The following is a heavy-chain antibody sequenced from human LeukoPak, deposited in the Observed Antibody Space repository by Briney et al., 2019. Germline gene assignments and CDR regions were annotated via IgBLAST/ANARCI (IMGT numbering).Heavy chain of an antibody. CDR2: ISGGDHST. Sequence: GGSLRLSCAASGITFSSSLMSWVRQAPGKGLEWVSAISGGDHSTYYADSVKGRFTISRNNSEKSLYLQMNGLRDEDTAIYYCAKMTFAARPYFDDWGQGTLVTVSS. CDR1: GITFSSSL. J-gene: IGHJ4*02. V-gene: IGHV3-23*01. CDR3: AKMTFAARPYFDD. D-gene: IGHD6-6*01.